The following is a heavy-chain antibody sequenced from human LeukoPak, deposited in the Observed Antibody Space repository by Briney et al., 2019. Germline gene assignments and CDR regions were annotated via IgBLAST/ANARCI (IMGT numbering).Heavy chain of an antibody. CDR1: GGSISSGSYY. Sequence: SETLSLTCTVSGGSISSGSYYWIWIRQPAGKGLEWIVRIYTSGSTNYNPSLKSRVTISVDTSKNQFSLKLSSVTAADTAVYYCARFYYDSSGYLRADYWGQGTLVTVSS. D-gene: IGHD3-22*01. J-gene: IGHJ4*02. CDR3: ARFYYDSSGYLRADY. V-gene: IGHV4-61*02. CDR2: IYTSGST.